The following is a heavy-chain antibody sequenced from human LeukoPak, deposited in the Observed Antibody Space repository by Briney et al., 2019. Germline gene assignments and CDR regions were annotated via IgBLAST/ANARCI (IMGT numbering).Heavy chain of an antibody. V-gene: IGHV4-59*01. J-gene: IGHJ4*02. D-gene: IGHD5-12*01. CDR3: VASYGGYVLDY. Sequence: SETLSLTCTVSGGSIGSYHWNWIRQPSGKGLEWIGIVFNDGGTKHNPSLKSRVAISVDTSKNQFALKLTSVTAADTAVYYCVASYGGYVLDYWGQGALVIVSS. CDR1: GGSIGSYH. CDR2: VFNDGGT.